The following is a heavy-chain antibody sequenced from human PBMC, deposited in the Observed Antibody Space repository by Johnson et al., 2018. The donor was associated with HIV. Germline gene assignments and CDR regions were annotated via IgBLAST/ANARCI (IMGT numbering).Heavy chain of an antibody. J-gene: IGHJ3*02. V-gene: IGHV3-30*04. D-gene: IGHD3-16*01. CDR1: GFTFSSYA. CDR3: ARGVGGRTADAFDI. CDR2: ISYDGSNK. Sequence: QVQLVESGGGVVQPGRSLRLSCAASGFTFSSYAMHWVRQAPGKGLEWVAVISYDGSNKYYADSVKGRFTISRDNSKNTLYLRMNSLRAEDTAVYYCARGVGGRTADAFDIWGQGTMVTVSS.